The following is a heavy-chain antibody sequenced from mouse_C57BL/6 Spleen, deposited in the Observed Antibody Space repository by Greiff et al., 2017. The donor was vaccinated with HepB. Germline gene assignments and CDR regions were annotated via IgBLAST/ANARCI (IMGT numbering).Heavy chain of an antibody. CDR1: GYAFSSSW. Sequence: VQLQQSGPELVKPGASVKISCKASGYAFSSSWMNWVKQRPGKGLEWIGRIYPGDGDTNYNGKFKGKATLTADKSSSTAYMQLSSLTSEDSAVYFCASAPYYGSSPYYFDYWGQGTTLTVSS. J-gene: IGHJ2*01. CDR2: IYPGDGDT. CDR3: ASAPYYGSSPYYFDY. V-gene: IGHV1-82*01. D-gene: IGHD1-1*01.